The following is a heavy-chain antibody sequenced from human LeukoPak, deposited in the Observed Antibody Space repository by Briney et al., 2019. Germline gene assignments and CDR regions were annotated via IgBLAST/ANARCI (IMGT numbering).Heavy chain of an antibody. Sequence: ASVKVSCKASGYTFTSYDINWVRQATGQGLEWMGWMNPNSGNTGYAQKFQGRVTMTRNTSISTAYMELSSLRSEDTAVYYCARGGPSDNWFDPWGQGTLVTVSS. CDR2: MNPNSGNT. CDR1: GYTFTSYD. J-gene: IGHJ5*02. V-gene: IGHV1-8*01. CDR3: ARGGPSDNWFDP.